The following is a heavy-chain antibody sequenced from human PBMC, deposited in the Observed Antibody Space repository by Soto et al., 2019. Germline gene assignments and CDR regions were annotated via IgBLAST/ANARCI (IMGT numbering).Heavy chain of an antibody. D-gene: IGHD2-21*02. Sequence: ASVKVSCKASGGTFSSYAISWVRQAPGQGLEWMGGIIPIFGTANYAQKFQGRVTITADESTSTAYMELSSLRSEDTAVYYCASPSVVVTAIGEVGSFDYWGQGTLVTVSS. CDR3: ASPSVVVTAIGEVGSFDY. CDR2: IIPIFGTA. J-gene: IGHJ4*02. V-gene: IGHV1-69*13. CDR1: GGTFSSYA.